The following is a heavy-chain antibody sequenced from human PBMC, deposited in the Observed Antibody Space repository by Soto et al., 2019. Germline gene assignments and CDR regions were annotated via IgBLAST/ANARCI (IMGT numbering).Heavy chain of an antibody. CDR3: ARGVQGYSGYDALYYYYYYGMDV. CDR1: GYTFTSYG. CDR2: ISAYNGNT. J-gene: IGHJ6*02. V-gene: IGHV1-18*01. Sequence: QVQLVQSGAEVKKPGASVKVSCKASGYTFTSYGISWVRQAPGQGLEWMGWISAYNGNTNYAQKLQGRVTMTTGTSTSTADMERRSRRSDDTAVYYCARGVQGYSGYDALYYYYYYGMDVWGQGTTVTVSS. D-gene: IGHD5-12*01.